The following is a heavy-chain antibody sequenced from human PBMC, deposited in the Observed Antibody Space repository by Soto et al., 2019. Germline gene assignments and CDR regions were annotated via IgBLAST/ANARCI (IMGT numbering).Heavy chain of an antibody. V-gene: IGHV6-1*01. D-gene: IGHD3-22*01. CDR1: GDSVSSNSAS. CDR2: TYYRSKWYN. Sequence: PSQTLSLTCAISGDSVSSNSASWNLIRQSPSRGLEWLGRTYYRSKWYNDYAVSVKSRITINPDTSKNQFSLQLNSVTPEDTAVYYCARDYSSGYSTGGYFQHWGQGTLVTVYS. J-gene: IGHJ1*01. CDR3: ARDYSSGYSTGGYFQH.